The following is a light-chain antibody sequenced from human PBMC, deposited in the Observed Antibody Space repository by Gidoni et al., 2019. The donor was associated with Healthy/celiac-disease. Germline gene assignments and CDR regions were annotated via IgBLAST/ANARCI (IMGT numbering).Light chain of an antibody. CDR1: QSVLYSSNNKNY. CDR2: WAS. Sequence: DIVMTQSPDSLAVSLGERATINCKSSQSVLYSSNNKNYLAWYQQKPGPPPKLLIYWASTRESGVPDRFSGRGSGTDFTLTISSLQAEDVAVYYCQQYYSTLWTFGQGTKVEIK. V-gene: IGKV4-1*01. CDR3: QQYYSTLWT. J-gene: IGKJ1*01.